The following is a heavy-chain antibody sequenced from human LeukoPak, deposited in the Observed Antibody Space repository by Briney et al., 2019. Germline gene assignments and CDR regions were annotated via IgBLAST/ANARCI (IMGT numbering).Heavy chain of an antibody. D-gene: IGHD2-21*01. CDR3: ARVAGNCGGDCYRLLY. CDR1: GYTFTSYD. CDR2: MNPNSGNT. Sequence: ASVKVSCKASGYTFTSYDINWVRQATGQGLEWLGWMNPNSGNTGYAQKFQGRVTVTRNISITTAYMELTNLRSEDTAVYYCARVAGNCGGDCYRLLYWVQGTLVTVSS. V-gene: IGHV1-8*01. J-gene: IGHJ4*02.